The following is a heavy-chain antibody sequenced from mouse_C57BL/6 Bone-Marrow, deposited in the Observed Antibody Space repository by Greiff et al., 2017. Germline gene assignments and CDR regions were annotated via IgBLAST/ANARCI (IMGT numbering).Heavy chain of an antibody. J-gene: IGHJ2*01. D-gene: IGHD3-3*01. V-gene: IGHV5-16*01. Sequence: EVQLVESEGGLVQPGSSMKLSCTASGFTFSDYYMAWVRQVPEKGLEWVANINYDGSSTYYLDSLKSRFIISRDNAKNILYLKMSSLKSEDTATYYCARERRGTPYFDYWGQGATLTVSS. CDR3: ARERRGTPYFDY. CDR1: GFTFSDYY. CDR2: INYDGSST.